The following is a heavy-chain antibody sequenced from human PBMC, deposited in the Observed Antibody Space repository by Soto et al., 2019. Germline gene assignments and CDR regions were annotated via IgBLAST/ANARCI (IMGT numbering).Heavy chain of an antibody. CDR3: TSVVREENYYYYGRDV. D-gene: IGHD3-10*01. CDR2: IIPIFGTA. J-gene: IGHJ6*02. CDR1: GGTFSSYA. V-gene: IGHV1-69*13. Sequence: SVKVSCKASGGTFSSYAISWVRQAPGQGLEWMGGIIPIFGTANYAQKFQGRVTITADESTSTAYMELSSLRSEDTAVYYCTSVVREENYYYYGRDVGGQGTTSTVS.